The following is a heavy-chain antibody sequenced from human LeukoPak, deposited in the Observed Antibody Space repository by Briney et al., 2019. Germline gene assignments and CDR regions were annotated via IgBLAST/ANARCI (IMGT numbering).Heavy chain of an antibody. V-gene: IGHV1-2*02. J-gene: IGHJ5*02. D-gene: IGHD3-22*01. CDR3: ARSEITMIVVLEYNWFDP. CDR1: GYTFTSYY. Sequence: ASVKVSCKASGYTFTSYYMHWVRQAPGQGLEWMGWINPNSGGTNYAQKFQGRVTMTRDTSISSAYMELSRLRSDDTAVYYCARSEITMIVVLEYNWFDPWGQGTLVTVSS. CDR2: INPNSGGT.